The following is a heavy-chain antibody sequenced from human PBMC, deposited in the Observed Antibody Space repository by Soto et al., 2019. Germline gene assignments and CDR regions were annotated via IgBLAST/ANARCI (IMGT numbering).Heavy chain of an antibody. D-gene: IGHD2-15*01. Sequence: SETLSLTCTVSGGSISSGGYYWSWIRQHPGKGLEWIGYIYYSGSTYYNPSLKSRVTISVDTSKNQFSLKLSSVTAADTAVYYCARDHRGVGAFDIWGQGTMVTVSS. CDR3: ARDHRGVGAFDI. V-gene: IGHV4-31*03. CDR2: IYYSGST. CDR1: GGSISSGGYY. J-gene: IGHJ3*02.